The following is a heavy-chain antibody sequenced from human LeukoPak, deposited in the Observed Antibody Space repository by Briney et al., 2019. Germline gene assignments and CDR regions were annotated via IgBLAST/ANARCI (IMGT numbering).Heavy chain of an antibody. Sequence: SSETLSLTCTVSGGSIRSYYWSWIRQPPGKGLEWIGYSHHSGNTNYNPSLKSRVTISVDTSKNQFSLKLSSVTAADTAVYYCARAGGYVYYYYGMDVWGQGTTVTVSS. CDR2: SHHSGNT. CDR1: GGSIRSYY. J-gene: IGHJ6*02. CDR3: ARAGGYVYYYYGMDV. D-gene: IGHD3-22*01. V-gene: IGHV4-59*01.